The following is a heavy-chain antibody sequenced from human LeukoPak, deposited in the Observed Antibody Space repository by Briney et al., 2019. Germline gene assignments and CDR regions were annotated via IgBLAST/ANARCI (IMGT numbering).Heavy chain of an antibody. Sequence: GGSLRLSCAASGFTVSSNYMSWVRQAPGKGLEWVSVIYSGGSTYYADSVKGRFTTSRDNSKNTLYLQMNSLRAEDTAVYYCARDSPPGFDAFDIWGQGTMVTVSS. CDR2: IYSGGST. J-gene: IGHJ3*02. CDR3: ARDSPPGFDAFDI. CDR1: GFTVSSNY. V-gene: IGHV3-53*01. D-gene: IGHD1-14*01.